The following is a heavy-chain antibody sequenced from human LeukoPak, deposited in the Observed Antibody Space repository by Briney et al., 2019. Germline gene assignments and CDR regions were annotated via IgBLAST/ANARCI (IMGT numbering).Heavy chain of an antibody. J-gene: IGHJ4*02. CDR2: INSDGSST. CDR1: GFTFSSYW. CDR3: AGEERKDGYYFDY. V-gene: IGHV3-74*01. Sequence: PGGSLRLSCAASGFTFSSYWMHWVRQAPGKGLVWVSRINSDGSSTSYADSVKGRFTISRDNAKNTLYLQMNSLRAEDTAVYYCAGEERKDGYYFDYWGQGTLVTVSS. D-gene: IGHD1-14*01.